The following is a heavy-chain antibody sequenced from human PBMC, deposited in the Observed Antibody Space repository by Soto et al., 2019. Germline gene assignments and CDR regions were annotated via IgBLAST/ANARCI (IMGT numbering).Heavy chain of an antibody. Sequence: SVKVSCKASGGTFSSYAISWVRQAPGQGLEWMGGIIPIFGTANYAQKIQGRVTITADESTSTAYMELSSLRSEDTAVYYFARDPYSSAAIYYYYGMDVWGQGTTVTVSS. CDR1: GGTFSSYA. J-gene: IGHJ6*02. CDR2: IIPIFGTA. CDR3: ARDPYSSAAIYYYYGMDV. D-gene: IGHD4-4*01. V-gene: IGHV1-69*13.